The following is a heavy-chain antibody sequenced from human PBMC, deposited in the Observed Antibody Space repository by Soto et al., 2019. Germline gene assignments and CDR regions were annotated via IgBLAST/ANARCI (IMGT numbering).Heavy chain of an antibody. D-gene: IGHD5-18*01. CDR1: GYSFTSYW. CDR3: ARHLCGYSYTNYYYGMDV. CDR2: IYPGDSDT. J-gene: IGHJ6*02. V-gene: IGHV5-51*01. Sequence: GESLKISCKGSGYSFTSYWIGWVRQMPGKGLEWMGIIYPGDSDTRYSPSFQVQVTISADKSISTAYLQWSSLKASDTAMYYCARHLCGYSYTNYYYGMDVWGQGTTVAVSS.